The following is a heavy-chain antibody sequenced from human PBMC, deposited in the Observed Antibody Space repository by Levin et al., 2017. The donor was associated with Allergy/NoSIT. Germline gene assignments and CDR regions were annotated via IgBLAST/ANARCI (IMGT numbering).Heavy chain of an antibody. V-gene: IGHV4-31*03. CDR2: ISYSGST. CDR3: ARDLDCSGTSCYWGWFDP. D-gene: IGHD2-2*01. CDR1: GGSFSSGRYY. Sequence: SQTLSLPCTVSGGSFSSGRYYWSWLRQHPGKGLEWIGYISYSGSTYYNPSLKSRVTISVDTSKNQFSLKLSSVTAADTAVYYCARDLDCSGTSCYWGWFDPWGQGTLVTVSS. J-gene: IGHJ5*02.